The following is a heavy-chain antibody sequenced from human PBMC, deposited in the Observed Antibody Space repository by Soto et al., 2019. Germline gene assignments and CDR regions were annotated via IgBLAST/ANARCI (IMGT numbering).Heavy chain of an antibody. CDR1: GFTFSNYA. CDR3: AKARPSGGYYYVEAFDV. CDR2: VSSTGTSP. Sequence: GGSLRLSCSASGFTFSNYAMSWVRQSPGKGLEWVSGVSSTGTSPYYAGSVQGRSTISRDNSKNMFYLQMKSLRAEDTAIYYCAKARPSGGYYYVEAFDVWGQGTMVTVSS. J-gene: IGHJ3*01. V-gene: IGHV3-23*01. D-gene: IGHD3-22*01.